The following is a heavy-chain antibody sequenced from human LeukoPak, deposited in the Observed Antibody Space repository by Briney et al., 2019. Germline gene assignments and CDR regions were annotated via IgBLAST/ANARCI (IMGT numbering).Heavy chain of an antibody. V-gene: IGHV1-69*05. CDR2: IIPIFGTA. CDR1: GGTFSSYA. Sequence: GASVKVSCKASGGTFSSYAISWVRQAPGQGLEWMGRIIPIFGTANYAQKFQGRVTITTDESTSTAYMELSSLRSEDTAVYYCAREIGVVVVVTSDAFDIWGQGTMVTVSS. J-gene: IGHJ3*02. D-gene: IGHD2-21*02. CDR3: AREIGVVVVVTSDAFDI.